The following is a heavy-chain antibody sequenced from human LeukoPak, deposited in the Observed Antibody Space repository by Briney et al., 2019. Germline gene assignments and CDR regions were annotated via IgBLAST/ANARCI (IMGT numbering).Heavy chain of an antibody. CDR3: ARDSDYGDYTDYSTPPLKIDY. V-gene: IGHV1-18*01. J-gene: IGHJ4*02. D-gene: IGHD4-17*01. Sequence: ASVKVSCKASGYTFTSYGISWVRQAPGQGLEWMGWISVYNDKTNYAQKLQGRVTMTTDTSTSTAYMELRSLRSDDTAVYYCARDSDYGDYTDYSTPPLKIDYWGQGTLVTVSS. CDR1: GYTFTSYG. CDR2: ISVYNDKT.